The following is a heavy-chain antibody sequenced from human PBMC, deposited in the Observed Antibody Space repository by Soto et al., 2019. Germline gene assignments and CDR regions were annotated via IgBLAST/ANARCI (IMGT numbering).Heavy chain of an antibody. D-gene: IGHD3-22*01. CDR3: AKDYDSSGYYFFPIDY. CDR1: GFTFSSYG. J-gene: IGHJ4*02. V-gene: IGHV3-30*18. Sequence: GGSLRLSCAASGFTFSSYGMHWVRQAPGKGLEWVAVISYDGSNKYYADSVKGRFTISRDNSKNTLYLQMNSLRAEDTAVYYCAKDYDSSGYYFFPIDYWGQGTLVTVSS. CDR2: ISYDGSNK.